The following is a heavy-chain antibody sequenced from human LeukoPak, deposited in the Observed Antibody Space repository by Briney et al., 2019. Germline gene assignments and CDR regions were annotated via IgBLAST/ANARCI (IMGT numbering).Heavy chain of an antibody. CDR3: ARDQSAFDI. V-gene: IGHV3-7*03. CDR1: GFTSSNYW. J-gene: IGHJ3*02. CDR2: IKQDGSEK. Sequence: GGSLRLSCAASGFTSSNYWMSWVRQAPGKGLEWVAIIKQDGSEKHYVDSVKGRFTISRDNAKNSVYLEMNSLRAEDTAVYYCARDQSAFDIWGQGTMVTVSS.